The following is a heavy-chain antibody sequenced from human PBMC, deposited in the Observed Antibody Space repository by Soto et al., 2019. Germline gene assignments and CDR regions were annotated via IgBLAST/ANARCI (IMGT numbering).Heavy chain of an antibody. Sequence: ASVKVSCKASGYTFTSYYMHWVRQAPGQGLEWMGIINPSGGSTSYAQKFQGRVTMTRDTSTSTVYMELSSLRSDDTAVYYCARGLLNYCSGGDCMGGFDIWGQGTKVTVSS. CDR1: GYTFTSYY. CDR3: ARGLLNYCSGGDCMGGFDI. D-gene: IGHD2-21*02. CDR2: INPSGGST. J-gene: IGHJ3*02. V-gene: IGHV1-46*01.